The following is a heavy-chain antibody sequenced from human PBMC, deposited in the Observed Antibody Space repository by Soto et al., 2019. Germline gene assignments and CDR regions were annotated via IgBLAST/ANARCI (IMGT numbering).Heavy chain of an antibody. CDR1: GFTFSSYW. CDR3: AKAALDRRLRLRGDY. CDR2: INSDGSST. V-gene: IGHV3-74*01. Sequence: GSLRLSCAASGFTFSSYWMHWVRQAPGKGLVWVSRINSDGSSTSYADSVKGRFTISRDNAKNTLYLQMNSLRAEDTAVYYCAKAALDRRLRLRGDYWGQGTLVTVSS. D-gene: IGHD5-12*01. J-gene: IGHJ4*02.